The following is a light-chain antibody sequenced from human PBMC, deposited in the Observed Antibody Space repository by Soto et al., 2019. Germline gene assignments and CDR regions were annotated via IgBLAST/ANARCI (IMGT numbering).Light chain of an antibody. CDR1: QSISSW. CDR2: DAS. V-gene: IGKV1-5*01. J-gene: IGKJ1*01. CDR3: QQYNSYPET. Sequence: DIQMTQSPSTLSASVGDRVTITCRASQSISSWLAWYQQKPGKAPKLLIYDASSLESGVPSRFSGSGSGTEFTLTISSLQPDDFATYYCQQYNSYPETFGPGTKVDSK.